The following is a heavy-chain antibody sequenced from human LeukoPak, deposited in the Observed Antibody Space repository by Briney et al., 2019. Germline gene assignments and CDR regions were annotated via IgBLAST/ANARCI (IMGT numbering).Heavy chain of an antibody. CDR3: AKPLTTEFFFDY. D-gene: IGHD1-14*01. Sequence: GGSLRLSCSASGFXFSRYAIHWVRQAPGKGQEYISAISSNGGSTYYADSVKGRFTISRDNSKNTLYLQMNSLRAEDTAVYYYAKPLTTEFFFDYWGQGTLVTVSS. V-gene: IGHV3-64*04. CDR1: GFXFSRYA. CDR2: ISSNGGST. J-gene: IGHJ4*02.